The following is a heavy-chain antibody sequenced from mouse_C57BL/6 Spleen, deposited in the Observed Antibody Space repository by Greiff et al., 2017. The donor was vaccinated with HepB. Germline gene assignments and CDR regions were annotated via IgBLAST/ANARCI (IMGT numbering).Heavy chain of an antibody. D-gene: IGHD2-3*01. J-gene: IGHJ3*01. CDR3: ARSRGWLPSWFAY. CDR1: GYAFTNYL. Sequence: QVQLKESGAELVRPGTSVKVSCKASGYAFTNYLIEWVKQRPGQGLEWIGVINPGSGGTNYNEKFKGKATLTADKSSSTAYMQLSSLTSEDSAVYFCARSRGWLPSWFAYWGQGTLVTVSA. V-gene: IGHV1-54*01. CDR2: INPGSGGT.